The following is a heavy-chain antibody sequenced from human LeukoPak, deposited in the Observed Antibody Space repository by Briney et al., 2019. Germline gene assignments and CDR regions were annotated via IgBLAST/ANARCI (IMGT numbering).Heavy chain of an antibody. V-gene: IGHV4-38-2*02. CDR1: NYSLKRGYY. D-gene: IGHD3-22*01. CDR2: IYHTGYS. Sequence: SETLSLTCSVSNYSLKRGYYWGWIRQPPGKGLEWIGNIYHTGYSYSNPSLKSRVSLSVDTSKNQFSLRLNSVTAADTAVYYCARAAHFFDISGYYHFDFWGQGTLVTVSS. J-gene: IGHJ4*02. CDR3: ARAAHFFDISGYYHFDF.